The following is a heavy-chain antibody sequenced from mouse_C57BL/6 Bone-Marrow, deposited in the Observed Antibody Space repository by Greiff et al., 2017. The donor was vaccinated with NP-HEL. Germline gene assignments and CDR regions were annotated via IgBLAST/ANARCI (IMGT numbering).Heavy chain of an antibody. CDR1: GFSLTSYG. D-gene: IGHD5-5*01. CDR2: IWRGGST. Sequence: VKLVESGPGLVQPSQSLSITCTVSGFSLTSYGVHWVRQSPGKGLEWLGVIWRGGSTDYNAAFMSRLSITKDNSKSQVFFKMNSLQADDTAIYYCAKNERDYLGGNFDYWGQGTTLTVSS. J-gene: IGHJ2*01. CDR3: AKNERDYLGGNFDY. V-gene: IGHV2-5*01.